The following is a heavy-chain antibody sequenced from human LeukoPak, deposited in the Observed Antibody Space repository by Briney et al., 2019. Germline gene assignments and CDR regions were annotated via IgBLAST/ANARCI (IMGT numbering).Heavy chain of an antibody. CDR1: GGSISSSSYY. CDR2: IYYSGST. D-gene: IGHD1-26*01. Sequence: SETLSLTCTVSGGSISSSSYYWGWIRQPPGKGLEWIGSIYYSGSTYYNPSLKSRVTISVDTSKNQFSLKLSSVTAADTAVYYCARHWSGNYMNDAFDIWGQGTMVTVSS. V-gene: IGHV4-39*01. J-gene: IGHJ3*02. CDR3: ARHWSGNYMNDAFDI.